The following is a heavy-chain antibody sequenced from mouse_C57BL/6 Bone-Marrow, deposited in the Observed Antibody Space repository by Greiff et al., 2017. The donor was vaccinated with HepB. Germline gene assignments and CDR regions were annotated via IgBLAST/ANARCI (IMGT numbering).Heavy chain of an antibody. CDR3: ARDATYYGNWGFAY. Sequence: DVMLVESGGGLVQSGRSLRLSCATSGFTFSDFYMEWVRQAPGKGLEWIAASRNKANDYTTEYSASVKGRFIVSRDTSQSILYLQMNALRAEDTAIYYCARDATYYGNWGFAYWAKGLWSLSLQ. J-gene: IGHJ3*01. D-gene: IGHD2-10*01. CDR2: SRNKANDYTT. V-gene: IGHV7-1*01. CDR1: GFTFSDFY.